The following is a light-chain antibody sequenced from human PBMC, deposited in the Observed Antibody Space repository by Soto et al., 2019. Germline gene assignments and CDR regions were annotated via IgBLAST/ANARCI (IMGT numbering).Light chain of an antibody. CDR3: QQYHNWPSWT. Sequence: EVVMTQSPATLSVSPGERATLSCRANQNIVTNLAWYQQKPGQAPRLLIYAASTRATGIPARFSGSGSGTDFTLTISSLEPGDFAVYHCQQYHNWPSWTFGQGTKVDI. J-gene: IGKJ1*01. V-gene: IGKV3-15*01. CDR2: AAS. CDR1: QNIVTN.